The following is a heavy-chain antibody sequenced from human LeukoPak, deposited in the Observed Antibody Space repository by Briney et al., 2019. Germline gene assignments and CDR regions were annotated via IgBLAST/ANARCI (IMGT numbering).Heavy chain of an antibody. CDR3: AKSRVVSSSALYDY. Sequence: GGSLRLSCAASGFTFSSYAVTWVRQAPGMGLEWVSTISGSGDGTYYAESVEGRFTISRDNSKNTLYLQMNSLRAEDTAVYYCAKSRVVSSSALYDYWGQGTLVTVSP. D-gene: IGHD6-6*01. V-gene: IGHV3-23*01. CDR2: ISGSGDGT. CDR1: GFTFSSYA. J-gene: IGHJ4*02.